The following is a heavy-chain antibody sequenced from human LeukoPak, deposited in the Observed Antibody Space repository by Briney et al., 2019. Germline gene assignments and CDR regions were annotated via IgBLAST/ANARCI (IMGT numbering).Heavy chain of an antibody. D-gene: IGHD6-13*01. CDR3: ARVYYSNSYDYWYFDL. V-gene: IGHV3-53*01. J-gene: IGHJ2*01. CDR1: AFTVSSNY. Sequence: PGGSLRLSCAASAFTVSSNYIWVRQAPGKGLEWVSVIYSGGSTYYADSVKGRFTISRDNSKNTLYLQMNSLRTEDTAVYYCARVYYSNSYDYWYFDLRGRGTLVTVSS. CDR2: IYSGGST.